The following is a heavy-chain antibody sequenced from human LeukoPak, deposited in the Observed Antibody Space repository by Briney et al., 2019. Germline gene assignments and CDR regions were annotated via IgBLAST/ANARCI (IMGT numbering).Heavy chain of an antibody. Sequence: SETLSLTCTVSGGSISSSSYYWGWIRQPPGKGLEWIGSIYYSGSTYYNPSLKSRVTISVDTSKNQFSLKLSSVTAADTAVYYCASMRGVIINDDAFDIWGQGTMVTVSS. J-gene: IGHJ3*02. D-gene: IGHD3-10*01. V-gene: IGHV4-39*01. CDR3: ASMRGVIINDDAFDI. CDR2: IYYSGST. CDR1: GGSISSSSYY.